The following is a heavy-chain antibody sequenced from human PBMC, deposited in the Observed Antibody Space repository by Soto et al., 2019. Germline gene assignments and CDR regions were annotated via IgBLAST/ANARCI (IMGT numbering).Heavy chain of an antibody. CDR2: ISGSGGST. J-gene: IGHJ6*02. Sequence: SLILSCAASGFTFSSYAMSWVRQAPGKGLEWVSAISGSGGSTYYADSVKGRFTISRDNSKNTLYLQMNSLRAEDTAVYYCAKRKTGRYYYYYYGMDVWGQGTTVTVSS. CDR1: GFTFSSYA. CDR3: AKRKTGRYYYYYYGMDV. D-gene: IGHD3-9*01. V-gene: IGHV3-23*01.